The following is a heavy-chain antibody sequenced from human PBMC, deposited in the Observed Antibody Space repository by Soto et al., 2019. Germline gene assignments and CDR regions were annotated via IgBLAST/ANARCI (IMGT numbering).Heavy chain of an antibody. CDR2: ISYDGSNK. D-gene: IGHD3-3*01. Sequence: QVQLVESGGGVVQPGRSLRLSCAASGLTFSSYAMHWVRQAPGKGLEWVAVISYDGSNKYYADSVKGRFTISRDNSKNTLYLQMNSLRAEDTAVYYCARDGGPYYDFWSGYYPPYYFDYWGQGTLVTVSS. J-gene: IGHJ4*02. CDR1: GLTFSSYA. CDR3: ARDGGPYYDFWSGYYPPYYFDY. V-gene: IGHV3-30-3*01.